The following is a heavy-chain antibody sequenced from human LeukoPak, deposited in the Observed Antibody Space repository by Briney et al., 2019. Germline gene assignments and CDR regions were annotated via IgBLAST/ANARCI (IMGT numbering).Heavy chain of an antibody. Sequence: ASVKVSCKASGYTFTSYGISWVRQAPGQGLEWMGWISAYNGSTNYAQKLQGRVTMTTDTSTSTAYMELRSLRSDDTAVYYCARDLFLERLDSSGYYSNVGYWGQGTLVTVSS. CDR1: GYTFTSYG. J-gene: IGHJ4*02. D-gene: IGHD3-22*01. V-gene: IGHV1-18*01. CDR2: ISAYNGST. CDR3: ARDLFLERLDSSGYYSNVGY.